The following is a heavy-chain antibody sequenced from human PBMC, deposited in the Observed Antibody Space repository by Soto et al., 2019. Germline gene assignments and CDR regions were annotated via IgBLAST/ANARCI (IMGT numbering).Heavy chain of an antibody. CDR1: GFPFSSYS. CDR3: AKRDSGSGRSPPLINY. Sequence: EVQLLESGGGLVQPGGSRRLSVAASGFPFSSYSLNGVRQAPGKGLEGVASVGGGGDNTFYADSVKGRFTISRDDSQNTLYLQMNSLRAEDTAVYFCAKRDSGSGRSPPLINYWGQGTLVTVSS. D-gene: IGHD3-10*01. V-gene: IGHV3-23*01. CDR2: VGGGGDNT. J-gene: IGHJ4*02.